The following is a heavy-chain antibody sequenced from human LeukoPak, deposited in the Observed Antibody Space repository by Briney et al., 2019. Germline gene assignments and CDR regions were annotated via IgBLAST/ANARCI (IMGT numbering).Heavy chain of an antibody. D-gene: IGHD3-22*01. V-gene: IGHV4-31*03. CDR2: IYYSGST. CDR1: GGSISSGGYY. J-gene: IGHJ4*02. Sequence: TSETLSLTCTVSGGSISSGGYYWSWIRQHPGKGLEWIGYIYYSGSTYYNPSIKSRVTISVDTSKNQFSLELSSVTAADTAVYYCAGMATDSSGYYYPFDYWGQGTLVTVSS. CDR3: AGMATDSSGYYYPFDY.